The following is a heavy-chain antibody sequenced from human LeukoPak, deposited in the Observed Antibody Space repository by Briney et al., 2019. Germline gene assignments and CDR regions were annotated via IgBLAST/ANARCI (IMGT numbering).Heavy chain of an antibody. V-gene: IGHV4-4*09. Sequence: PSETLSLTCTVSGGSISSYYWSWIRQPPGKGLEWIGYIYHSGNTYYNPSLESRVTISVDTSKNQFSLNLTSVTAADSAVYYCVRNVPPGYYQHWGQGTLVSVSS. D-gene: IGHD3-10*01. CDR3: VRNVPPGYYQH. J-gene: IGHJ1*01. CDR2: IYHSGNT. CDR1: GGSISSYY.